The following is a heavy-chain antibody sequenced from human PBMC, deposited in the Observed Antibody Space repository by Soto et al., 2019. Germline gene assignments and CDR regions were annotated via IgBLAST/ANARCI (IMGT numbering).Heavy chain of an antibody. D-gene: IGHD3-10*01. CDR2: IYNSVNT. J-gene: IGHJ4*02. CDR3: ARGPSGDKVDY. V-gene: IGHV4-30-4*01. Sequence: QVRLQESGPGLVEPSQTLSLTCTVSGDSISNGYYTWSWIRQPPGKDLEWIGHIYNSVNTYSNPSLKSRVTISADTSKNQFSLKLSSVTAADTAVHYCARGPSGDKVDYWGQGTLVTVSS. CDR1: GDSISNGYYT.